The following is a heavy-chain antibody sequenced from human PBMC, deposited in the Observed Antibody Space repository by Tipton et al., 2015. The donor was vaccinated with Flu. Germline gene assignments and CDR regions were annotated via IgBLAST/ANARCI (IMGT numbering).Heavy chain of an antibody. D-gene: IGHD5-12*01. CDR2: ISSSSSYI. V-gene: IGHV3-21*01. Sequence: SLRLSCAASGFTFSSYSMNWVRQAPGKGLEWVSSISSSSSYIYYADSVKGRFTISRDNAKNSLYLQMNSLRAEDTAVYYCARGDGQPSGYAPHYSSYGMGVWGQGTTVTVSS. CDR1: GFTFSSYS. J-gene: IGHJ6*02. CDR3: ARGDGQPSGYAPHYSSYGMGV.